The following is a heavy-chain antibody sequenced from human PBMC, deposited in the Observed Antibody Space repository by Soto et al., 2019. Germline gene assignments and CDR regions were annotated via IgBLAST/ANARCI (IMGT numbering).Heavy chain of an antibody. D-gene: IGHD2-15*01. Sequence: PGGSLRLSCAASGFTFISYAMHWVRQAPGKGLEWVAVISYDGSNKYYADSVKGRFTISRDNSKNTLYLQMNSLRAEDTAVYYCARPFVVVAFDIWGQGTMVTVSS. CDR2: ISYDGSNK. CDR1: GFTFISYA. J-gene: IGHJ3*02. V-gene: IGHV3-30-3*01. CDR3: ARPFVVVAFDI.